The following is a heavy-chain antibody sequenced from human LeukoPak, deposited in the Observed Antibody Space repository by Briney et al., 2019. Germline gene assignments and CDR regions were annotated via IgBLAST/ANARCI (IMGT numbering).Heavy chain of an antibody. CDR3: AKDNIAVAGPDYYFDY. Sequence: GGSLRLSCAASGFTFSSYAMSWVRQAPGKGLEWVSAISGSGGSTYYADSVKGRFTISRDNSKNTLYLQMNSLRAEDTAVYYCAKDNIAVAGPDYYFDYSGQGTLVTVSS. V-gene: IGHV3-23*01. J-gene: IGHJ4*02. CDR2: ISGSGGST. D-gene: IGHD6-19*01. CDR1: GFTFSSYA.